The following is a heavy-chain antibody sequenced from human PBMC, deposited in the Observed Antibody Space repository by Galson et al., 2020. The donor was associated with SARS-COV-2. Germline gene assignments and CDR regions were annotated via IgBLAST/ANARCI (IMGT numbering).Heavy chain of an antibody. V-gene: IGHV1-24*01. D-gene: IGHD2-21*02. CDR2: FDPEDGET. CDR3: ATTYAYCGGDCYSGFDY. J-gene: IGHJ4*02. CDR1: GYTLTELS. Sequence: ASVKVSCKVSGYTLTELSMHWVRQAPGKGLEWMGGFDPEDGETIYAQKFQGRVTMTEDRSTDTAYMELSSLRSEDTAVYYCATTYAYCGGDCYSGFDYWGQGTLVTVSS.